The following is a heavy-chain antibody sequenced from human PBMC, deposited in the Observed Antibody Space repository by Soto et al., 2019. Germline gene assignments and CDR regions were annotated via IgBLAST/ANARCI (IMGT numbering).Heavy chain of an antibody. V-gene: IGHV2-70*11. CDR3: ARMYYCSSTSCYFDY. CDR2: IDWDDDK. CDR1: GFSLSTSGMC. J-gene: IGHJ4*02. D-gene: IGHD2-2*01. Sequence: SGPTLVNPTQTLTLTCTFSGFSLSTSGMCVSWIRQPPGKALEWLARIDWDDDKYYSTSLKTRLTISKDTSKNQVVLTMTNMDPVDTATYYCARMYYCSSTSCYFDYWGQGTLVTVSS.